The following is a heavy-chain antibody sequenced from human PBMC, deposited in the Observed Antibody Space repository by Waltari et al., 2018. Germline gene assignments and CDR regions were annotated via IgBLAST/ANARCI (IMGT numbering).Heavy chain of an antibody. CDR1: GGSFSGYY. D-gene: IGHD3-16*02. CDR2: INHRGST. V-gene: IGHV4-34*01. CDR3: ARASLYDYVWGSYRTNWFDP. Sequence: QVQLQQWGAGLLKPSETLSLTCAVYGGSFSGYYWSWIRQPPGKGLEWIGEINHRGSTNYNPSLKSRVTISVDTSKNQFSLKLSSVTAADTAVYYCARASLYDYVWGSYRTNWFDPWGQGTLVTVSS. J-gene: IGHJ5*02.